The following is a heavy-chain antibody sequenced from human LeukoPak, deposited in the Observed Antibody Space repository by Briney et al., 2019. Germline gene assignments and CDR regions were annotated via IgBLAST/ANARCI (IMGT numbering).Heavy chain of an antibody. Sequence: PSETLSLTCTVSGGSISSSSYYWGWIRQPPGKGLEWIGYIYHSGSTYYNPSLKSRVTISVDRSKNQFSLKLSSVTAADTAVYYCARGVSVTMIPYFDHWGQGTLVTVSS. V-gene: IGHV4-39*07. D-gene: IGHD3-22*01. J-gene: IGHJ4*02. CDR1: GGSISSSSYY. CDR3: ARGVSVTMIPYFDH. CDR2: IYHSGST.